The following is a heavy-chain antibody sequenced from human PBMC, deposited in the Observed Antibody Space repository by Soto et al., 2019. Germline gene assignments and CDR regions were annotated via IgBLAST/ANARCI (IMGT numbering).Heavy chain of an antibody. Sequence: SETLSLTCTVSGGSISSYYWSWIRQPPGKGLEWIGYIYYSGSTNYNPSLKSRVTISVDTSKNQFSLKLSSVTAADTAVYYCARWVVPTTSFFYYGLDVWGQGTTVTVSS. CDR1: GGSISSYY. CDR2: IYYSGST. V-gene: IGHV4-59*08. D-gene: IGHD1-7*01. CDR3: ARWVVPTTSFFYYGLDV. J-gene: IGHJ6*02.